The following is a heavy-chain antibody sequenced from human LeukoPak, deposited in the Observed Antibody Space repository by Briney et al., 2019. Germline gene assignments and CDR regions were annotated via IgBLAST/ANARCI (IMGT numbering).Heavy chain of an antibody. CDR3: ARGQWFRAF. CDR1: GGSFSGYY. CDR2: IHYSGSA. Sequence: PSETLSLTCAVYGGSFSGYYWTWIRQPPGKGLEWIGEIHYSGSATYNPSLKSRVTISVDTSKNQFSLKMNSVTAADTAVYYGARGQWFRAFWSRGTPVTVSS. J-gene: IGHJ4*02. D-gene: IGHD3-10*01. V-gene: IGHV4-34*01.